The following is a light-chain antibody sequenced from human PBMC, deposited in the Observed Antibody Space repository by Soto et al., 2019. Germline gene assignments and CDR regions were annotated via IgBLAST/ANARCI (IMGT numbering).Light chain of an antibody. CDR1: SSDVGGYNY. V-gene: IGLV2-8*01. CDR2: EVS. Sequence: QSALTQPTSASGSPGQSVTISCTGTSSDVGGYNYVSWYQQHPGKAPKLMIYEVSKRPSGVPDRFSGSKSGNTASLTVSGLQADDEADYYCSSYAGITNWVFGGGTQLTVL. CDR3: SSYAGITNWV. J-gene: IGLJ2*01.